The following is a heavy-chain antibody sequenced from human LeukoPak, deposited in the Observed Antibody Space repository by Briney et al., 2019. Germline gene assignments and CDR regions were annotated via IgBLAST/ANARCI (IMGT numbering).Heavy chain of an antibody. J-gene: IGHJ6*02. CDR3: ATGIVVVAATSDYYGMDV. CDR2: IYSGGST. Sequence: PGGSLRLSCAASGFTVSSNYMSWVRQAPGKGLEWVSVIYSGGSTYYADSVKGRFTISRDNSKNTLYLQMNSLRAEDTAVYYCATGIVVVAATSDYYGMDVWGQGTMVTVSS. D-gene: IGHD2-15*01. V-gene: IGHV3-66*01. CDR1: GFTVSSNY.